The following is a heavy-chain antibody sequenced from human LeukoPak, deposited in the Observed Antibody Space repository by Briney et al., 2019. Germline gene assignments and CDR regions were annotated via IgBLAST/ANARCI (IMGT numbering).Heavy chain of an antibody. D-gene: IGHD3-3*01. Sequence: PGGSLRLSCAASGFTFEDYGMHWVRPAPGKGLEWVAVINPDGRTTHYAQFVKGRFTISRDNSKNSLYPQMNSLTTEDSAIYFCAKDVDFWRYFDSWGQGTLVTVSS. CDR3: AKDVDFWRYFDS. J-gene: IGHJ4*02. CDR1: GFTFEDYG. V-gene: IGHV3-43*02. CDR2: INPDGRTT.